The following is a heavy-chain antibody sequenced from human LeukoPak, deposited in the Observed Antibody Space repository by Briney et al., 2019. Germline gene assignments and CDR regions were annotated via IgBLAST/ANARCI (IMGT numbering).Heavy chain of an antibody. D-gene: IGHD3-16*02. Sequence: PGGSLRLSCAASGFTFSSYWMSWVRQAPGKGLEWVANIKQDGSEKYYVDSVKGRFTISRDNAKNSLYLQMNSLRAEDTAVYYCAREEAEDYVWGSYRKFDYWGQGTLVTVSS. CDR3: AREEAEDYVWGSYRKFDY. V-gene: IGHV3-7*01. CDR2: IKQDGSEK. CDR1: GFTFSSYW. J-gene: IGHJ4*02.